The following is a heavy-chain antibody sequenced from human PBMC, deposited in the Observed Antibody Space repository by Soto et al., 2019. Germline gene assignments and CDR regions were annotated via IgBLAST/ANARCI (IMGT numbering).Heavy chain of an antibody. V-gene: IGHV3-23*01. Sequence: GGSLRLSCAASGFTFISYAMSWVRQAPGKGLEWVSAISGSGGSTYYADSVKGRFTISRDNSKNTLYLQMNSLRAEDTAVYYCAKSGSFAYYYGMDVWGQGTTVTVSS. CDR2: ISGSGGST. CDR3: AKSGSFAYYYGMDV. J-gene: IGHJ6*02. CDR1: GFTFISYA. D-gene: IGHD3-10*01.